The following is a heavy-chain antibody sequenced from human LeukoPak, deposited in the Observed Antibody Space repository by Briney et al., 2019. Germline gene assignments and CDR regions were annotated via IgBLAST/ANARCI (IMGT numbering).Heavy chain of an antibody. Sequence: ASVKVSCKASGYTFTSYGISWVRQAPGQGLEWMGWISAYNGNTNYAQKLQGRVTMTTDTSTSTAYMELRSLRSDDTAVYYCARDRSLGIVGAKPNIFDYWGQGTLVTVSS. CDR3: ARDRSLGIVGAKPNIFDY. D-gene: IGHD1-26*01. J-gene: IGHJ4*02. CDR1: GYTFTSYG. V-gene: IGHV1-18*01. CDR2: ISAYNGNT.